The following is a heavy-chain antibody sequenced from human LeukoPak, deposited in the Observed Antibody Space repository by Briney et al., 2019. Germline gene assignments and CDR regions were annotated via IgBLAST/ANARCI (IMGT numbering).Heavy chain of an antibody. J-gene: IGHJ4*02. V-gene: IGHV3-30*18. CDR3: ANSRGDKTSWIDY. Sequence: GGSLRLSCAASGFTFSSYGRHWVRQAPGKGLEWVAVISYDGRKKYYADSVKGRVTISRDNSKNTLYLQMNSLRAEDTAVYYCANSRGDKTSWIDYWGQGTLVTVSS. D-gene: IGHD2-2*01. CDR2: ISYDGRKK. CDR1: GFTFSSYG.